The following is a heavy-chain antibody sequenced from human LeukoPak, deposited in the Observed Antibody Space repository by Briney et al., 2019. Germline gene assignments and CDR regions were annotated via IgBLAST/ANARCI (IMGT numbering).Heavy chain of an antibody. V-gene: IGHV1-18*01. Sequence: GASVKVSCKASGYTFTSYGISWVRQATGQGLEWMGWISAYNGNTNYAQKLQGRVTMTTDTSTSTAYMELRSLRSDDTAVYYCARGGSLTSTYDYVDYWGQGTLVTVSS. CDR3: ARGGSLTSTYDYVDY. D-gene: IGHD2-2*01. CDR2: ISAYNGNT. J-gene: IGHJ4*02. CDR1: GYTFTSYG.